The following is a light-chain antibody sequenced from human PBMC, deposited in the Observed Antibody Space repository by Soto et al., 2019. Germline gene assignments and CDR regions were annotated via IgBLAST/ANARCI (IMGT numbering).Light chain of an antibody. CDR2: GAS. Sequence: IVMTHSPATLSGSPGESATLSFRASQSLSTNLAWYQQKPGQAPRLLIYGASTTATGIPARFSGSGSGTEFTLTISSLQSEDFAVYYCQQYNNWPLTFGGGTKVDIK. J-gene: IGKJ4*01. CDR1: QSLSTN. CDR3: QQYNNWPLT. V-gene: IGKV3-15*01.